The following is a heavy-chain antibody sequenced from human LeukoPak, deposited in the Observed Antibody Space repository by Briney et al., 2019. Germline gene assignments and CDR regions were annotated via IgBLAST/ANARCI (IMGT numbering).Heavy chain of an antibody. J-gene: IGHJ4*02. CDR2: INHSGST. Sequence: SETLSLTCAVYGGSFSGYYWSWIRQPPGKGLGWIGEINHSGSTNYNPSLKSRVTISVDTSKNQFSLKLSSVTAADTAVYYCARERYGSGSYYIWGQGTLVTVSS. V-gene: IGHV4-34*01. D-gene: IGHD3-10*01. CDR1: GGSFSGYY. CDR3: ARERYGSGSYYI.